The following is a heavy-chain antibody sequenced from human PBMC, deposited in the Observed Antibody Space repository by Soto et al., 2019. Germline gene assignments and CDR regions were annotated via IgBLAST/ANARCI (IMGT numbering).Heavy chain of an antibody. V-gene: IGHV1-69*13. CDR1: GGTFSSYA. D-gene: IGHD3-3*01. Sequence: SVKVSCKASGGTFSSYAISWVRQAPGQGLEWMGGIIPIFGTANYAQKFQGRVTITADGSTSTAYMELSSLRSEDTAVYYCARVSGDFWSGYQYYYYGMDVWGQGTTVTVSS. CDR3: ARVSGDFWSGYQYYYYGMDV. CDR2: IIPIFGTA. J-gene: IGHJ6*02.